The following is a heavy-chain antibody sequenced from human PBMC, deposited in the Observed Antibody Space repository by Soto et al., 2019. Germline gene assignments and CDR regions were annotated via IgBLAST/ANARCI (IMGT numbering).Heavy chain of an antibody. D-gene: IGHD1-7*01. CDR1: GYTLTELS. J-gene: IGHJ5*02. CDR2: FDPEDGET. CDR3: ATVIFSGDWNYVGSLHYNWFDP. Sequence: GASVKLSCKVSGYTLTELSMHWVRHAPGKGLEWMGGFDPEDGETIYAQEFQGRVTMTEDTSTDTAYMELSSLRSEDTAVYYCATVIFSGDWNYVGSLHYNWFDPWGQGTLVTV. V-gene: IGHV1-24*01.